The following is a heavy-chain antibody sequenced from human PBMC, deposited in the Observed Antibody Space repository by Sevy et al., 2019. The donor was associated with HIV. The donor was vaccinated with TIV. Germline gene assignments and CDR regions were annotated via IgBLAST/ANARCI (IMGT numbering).Heavy chain of an antibody. V-gene: IGHV4-4*02. Sequence: SETLSLTCAVSDGSLSSSNWWSWVRQPPGKGLEWIGEIYHSGSTNRNPSLKRRVTISIDKSKNQFSLKLSSVTAADTAVYFCARLAGGVDSGFQHWGQGTLVTVSS. J-gene: IGHJ1*01. CDR2: IYHSGST. CDR1: DGSLSSSNW. D-gene: IGHD3-16*01. CDR3: ARLAGGVDSGFQH.